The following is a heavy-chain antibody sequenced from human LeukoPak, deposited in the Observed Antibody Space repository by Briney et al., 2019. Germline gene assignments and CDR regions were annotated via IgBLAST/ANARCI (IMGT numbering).Heavy chain of an antibody. CDR3: ARDTNWGFDY. Sequence: GGSLRLSCAASGFNFSTNSMNWVRQAPGKGLEWISYITSTSSAKYYADSVKGRFTISRDNAKNLLYLQMNSLRDEDTALYYCARDTNWGFDYWGQGTLVTVSS. V-gene: IGHV3-48*02. J-gene: IGHJ4*02. CDR2: ITSTSSAK. CDR1: GFNFSTNS. D-gene: IGHD7-27*01.